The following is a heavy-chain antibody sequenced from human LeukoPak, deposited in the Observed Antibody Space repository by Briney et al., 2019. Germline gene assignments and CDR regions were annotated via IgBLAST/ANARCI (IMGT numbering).Heavy chain of an antibody. D-gene: IGHD2-2*01. CDR1: GGTFSSYA. CDR2: ISAYNGNT. CDR3: ARVFYCSSTSCYEADY. J-gene: IGHJ4*02. Sequence: ASVKVSCKASGGTFSSYAISWVRQAPGQGLEWMGWISAYNGNTNYAQKLQGRVTMTTDTSTRTAYMELRSLRSDDTAVYYCARVFYCSSTSCYEADYWGQGTLVTVSS. V-gene: IGHV1-18*01.